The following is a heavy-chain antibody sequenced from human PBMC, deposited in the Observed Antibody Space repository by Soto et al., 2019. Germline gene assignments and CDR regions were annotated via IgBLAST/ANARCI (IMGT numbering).Heavy chain of an antibody. CDR1: GFTFSSYA. D-gene: IGHD2-15*01. V-gene: IGHV3-23*01. Sequence: GSLRLPCAASGFTFSSYAMHWVRQAPGKGLEWVSAISGSGGSTYYADSVKGRFTISRDNSKNTLYLQMNRLRDEDTAVYYCAKDKVVAAFFVTNYGMDVWGQGTKVTVYS. CDR2: ISGSGGST. CDR3: AKDKVVAAFFVTNYGMDV. J-gene: IGHJ6*02.